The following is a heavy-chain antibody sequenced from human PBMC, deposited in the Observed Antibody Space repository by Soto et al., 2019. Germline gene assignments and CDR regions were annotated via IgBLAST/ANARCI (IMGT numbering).Heavy chain of an antibody. Sequence: GGSLRLSCVASGFTFSKHALAWVRQAPGKGLEWVSAISGSGASTYDSDSVKGRFVISRDNSNTTLYLQMHSLKAEDTAVDYCAKTPRVITDISAFDHWGQGTPVTVSS. CDR1: GFTFSKHA. J-gene: IGHJ4*02. CDR3: AKTPRVITDISAFDH. D-gene: IGHD4-17*01. V-gene: IGHV3-23*01. CDR2: ISGSGAST.